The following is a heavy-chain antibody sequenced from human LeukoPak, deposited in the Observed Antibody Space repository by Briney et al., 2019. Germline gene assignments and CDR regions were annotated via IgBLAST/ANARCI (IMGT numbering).Heavy chain of an antibody. CDR2: IRYDGSNK. D-gene: IGHD6-13*01. V-gene: IGHV3-30*02. J-gene: IGHJ4*02. CDR3: AKDIGGGGSSWYYFDY. CDR1: GFTFSSYG. Sequence: GGSLRLSCAASGFTFSSYGMHWVRQAPGKGLEWVAFIRYDGSNKYYADSVKGRFTISRDNSRNSLSLQMNSLRREDTALYYCAKDIGGGGSSWYYFDYWGQGSLVTVSS.